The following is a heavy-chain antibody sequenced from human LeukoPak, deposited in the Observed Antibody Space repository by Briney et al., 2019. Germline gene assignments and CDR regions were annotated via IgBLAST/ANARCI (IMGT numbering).Heavy chain of an antibody. CDR2: ISYDGSNK. CDR3: AKDMGSGYDYVGAFDI. D-gene: IGHD3-16*01. Sequence: SGGSLRLSCAASGFTFSSYGMHWVRQAPGKGLEWVAVISYDGSNKYYADSVKGRFTISRDNSKNTLYLQMNSPRAEDTAVYYCAKDMGSGYDYVGAFDIWGQGTMVTVSS. CDR1: GFTFSSYG. V-gene: IGHV3-30*18. J-gene: IGHJ3*02.